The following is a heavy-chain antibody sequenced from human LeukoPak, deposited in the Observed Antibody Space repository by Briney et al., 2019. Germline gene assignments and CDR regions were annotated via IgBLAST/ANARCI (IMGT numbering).Heavy chain of an antibody. CDR3: AREVGYYYDSSGYGFDY. D-gene: IGHD3-22*01. Sequence: SETLSLTCTVSGGSISSSSYYWGWIRQPPGKGLEWIGSIYYSGSTYYNPSLKSRVTISVDTSKNQFSLKLSSVTAADTAVYYCAREVGYYYDSSGYGFDYWGQGTPVTVSS. V-gene: IGHV4-39*07. CDR2: IYYSGST. J-gene: IGHJ4*02. CDR1: GGSISSSSYY.